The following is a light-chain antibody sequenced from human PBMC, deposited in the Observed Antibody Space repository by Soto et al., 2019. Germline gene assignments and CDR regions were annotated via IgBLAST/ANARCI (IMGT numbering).Light chain of an antibody. CDR1: SSDVGGYNY. Sequence: QSVLTQPASVSGSPGQSITISCTGTSSDVGGYNYVSWYQQHPGKAPKLMIYEVSNRPSGVSNRFSGSKSGNTASLTISGLQAEAEADYYCSSYTSSSTYVFGNGTKLTV. J-gene: IGLJ1*01. CDR3: SSYTSSSTYV. V-gene: IGLV2-14*01. CDR2: EVS.